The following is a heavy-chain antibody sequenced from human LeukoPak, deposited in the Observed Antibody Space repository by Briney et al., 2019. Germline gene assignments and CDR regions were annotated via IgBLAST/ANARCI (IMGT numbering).Heavy chain of an antibody. D-gene: IGHD3-3*01. Sequence: ASVKVSCEASGYTFTGYYMHWVRQAPGQGLEWMGWINPNSGGTNYAQKFQGRVTMTRDTSISTAYMELSRLRSDDTAVYYCARDDTIFGVVIDYWGQGTLVTVSS. J-gene: IGHJ4*02. CDR2: INPNSGGT. CDR1: GYTFTGYY. V-gene: IGHV1-2*02. CDR3: ARDDTIFGVVIDY.